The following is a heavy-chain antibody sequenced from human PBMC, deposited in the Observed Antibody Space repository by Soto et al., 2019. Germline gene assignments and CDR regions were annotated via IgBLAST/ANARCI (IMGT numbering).Heavy chain of an antibody. V-gene: IGHV4-61*01. J-gene: IGHJ4*02. Sequence: PSETLSLTCTVSGGSVSSGSYYWSWIRQPPGKGLEWIGYMYNSGSTNYNPSLKSRVIISVDTSKNQFSLKLSSVTAADTAVYYCARVSSGWYYFDYWGQGTLVTGSS. CDR2: MYNSGST. CDR1: GGSVSSGSYY. CDR3: ARVSSGWYYFDY. D-gene: IGHD6-19*01.